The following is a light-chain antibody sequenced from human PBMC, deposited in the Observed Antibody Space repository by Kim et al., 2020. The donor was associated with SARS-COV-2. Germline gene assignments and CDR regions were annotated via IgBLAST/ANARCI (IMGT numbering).Light chain of an antibody. CDR1: QSVSIH. J-gene: IGKJ4*01. CDR2: GAS. CDR3: QQYNQWPLT. Sequence: EIVMTQSPATLSVSPGERATLSCRASQSVSIHLAWFQQKPGQSPRLLIYGASTRATGIPARFSGSGSGTEFTLTISSLQSEDFAVYYCQQYNQWPLTFGGGTKVDIK. V-gene: IGKV3-15*01.